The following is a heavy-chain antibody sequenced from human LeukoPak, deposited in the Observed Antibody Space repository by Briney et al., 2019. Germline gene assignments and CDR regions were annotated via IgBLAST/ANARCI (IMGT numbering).Heavy chain of an antibody. CDR1: GGTFSSYA. V-gene: IGHV1-69*06. D-gene: IGHD6-13*01. Sequence: SMKVSCKASGGTFSSYAISWVRQAPGQGLEWMGGIIPIFGTANYAQKFQGRVTITADKSTSTAYMELSSLRSEDTAVYYCAGVYFVGSSWYRGGMWFDPWGQGTLVTVSS. J-gene: IGHJ5*02. CDR3: AGVYFVGSSWYRGGMWFDP. CDR2: IIPIFGTA.